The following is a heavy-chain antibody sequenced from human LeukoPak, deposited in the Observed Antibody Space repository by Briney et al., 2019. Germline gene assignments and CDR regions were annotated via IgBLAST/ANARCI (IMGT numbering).Heavy chain of an antibody. Sequence: SETLSLTCTVSGGSISSYYWSWIRQPPGKGLEWIGYIYYSGSTNYNPSLKSRVTISVDTSKNQFSLKLSSVTAADTAVYYCARVGDCSGYYLYYFDYWGQGTLVTVSS. CDR2: IYYSGST. D-gene: IGHD3-22*01. CDR1: GGSISSYY. J-gene: IGHJ4*02. V-gene: IGHV4-59*01. CDR3: ARVGDCSGYYLYYFDY.